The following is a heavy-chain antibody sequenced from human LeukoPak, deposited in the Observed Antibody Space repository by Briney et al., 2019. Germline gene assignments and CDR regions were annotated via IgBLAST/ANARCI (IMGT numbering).Heavy chain of an antibody. J-gene: IGHJ4*02. CDR2: IIPIFGTA. CDR1: GGTFSSYD. V-gene: IGHV1-69*01. Sequence: AASVKVSCKASGGTFSSYDISWVRQAPGQGLEWMGGIIPIFGTANYAQKFQGRVTITADESTSTAYMELSSLRSEDTAVYYCARDGTYDSSGYYRGYFDYWGQGTLVTVSS. D-gene: IGHD3-22*01. CDR3: ARDGTYDSSGYYRGYFDY.